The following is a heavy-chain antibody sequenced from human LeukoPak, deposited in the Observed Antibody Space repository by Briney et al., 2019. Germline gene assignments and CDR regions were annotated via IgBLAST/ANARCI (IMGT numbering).Heavy chain of an antibody. CDR2: MDHSGSA. CDR1: DGALSGYY. CDR3: ASQQWLLSDFDY. J-gene: IGHJ4*02. Sequence: PSETLSLTCTVDDGALSGYYWSWIRQSPGKGLEWIGEMDHSGSANYIPSLKSRVTMSVDTSKNQFSLKLSSVTAADTAVYYCASQQWLLSDFDYWGQGTLVTVSS. D-gene: IGHD6-19*01. V-gene: IGHV4-34*01.